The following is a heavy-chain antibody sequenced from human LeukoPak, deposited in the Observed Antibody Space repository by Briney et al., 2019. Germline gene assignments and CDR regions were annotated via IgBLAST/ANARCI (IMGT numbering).Heavy chain of an antibody. D-gene: IGHD2-15*01. CDR3: ASGGVVVVLAATPDLQYYYYYGMDV. Sequence: ASVKVSCKASGGTFISYAISWVRQAPGQGLEWMGGISPIFGTANYAQKFQGRVTITADESTSTAYMELSSLRSEDTAVYYCASGGVVVVLAATPDLQYYYYYGMDVWGTGTTVTVSS. CDR2: ISPIFGTA. CDR1: GGTFISYA. V-gene: IGHV1-69*13. J-gene: IGHJ6*04.